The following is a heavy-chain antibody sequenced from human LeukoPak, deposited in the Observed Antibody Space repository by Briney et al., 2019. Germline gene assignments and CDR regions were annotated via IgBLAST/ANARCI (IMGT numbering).Heavy chain of an antibody. V-gene: IGHV3-49*04. Sequence: SGGSLRLSCTASGFTFGDYAMSWVRQAPGKGLEWVGFIRSKAYGGTTEYAACVNGRFTISRDDSKSIAYLQKNSRKTEDTAVYYCTREGGGSSSGWYSWLDYWGQGTLVTVPS. CDR3: TREGGGSSSGWYSWLDY. J-gene: IGHJ4*02. D-gene: IGHD6-19*01. CDR1: GFTFGDYA. CDR2: IRSKAYGGTT.